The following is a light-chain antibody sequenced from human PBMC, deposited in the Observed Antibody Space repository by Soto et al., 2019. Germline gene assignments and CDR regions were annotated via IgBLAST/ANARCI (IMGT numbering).Light chain of an antibody. J-gene: IGKJ4*01. CDR3: QQISSFPPT. CDR2: AAS. CDR1: QSIYKW. V-gene: IGKV1-12*01. Sequence: DIQLTQSPSSVSASIGDRVTISCRASQSIYKWLVWYQQKPGKAPKLLIYAASSLQSGVPSRFSGSGYGTEFTLTISSLQPEDSATYYCQQISSFPPTFGGGTKVAI.